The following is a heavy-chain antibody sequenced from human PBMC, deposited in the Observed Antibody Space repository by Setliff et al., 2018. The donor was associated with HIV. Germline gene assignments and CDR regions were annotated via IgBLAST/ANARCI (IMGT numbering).Heavy chain of an antibody. CDR3: VKDPYGGKGYFQY. V-gene: IGHV3-23*01. Sequence: GGSLRLSCAASGFAFSDYAMSWVRQAPGKGLEWVSAIIGSGDTTYYADSVKGRFTISRDNSKNTLYLQMNSLRAEDTALYYCVKDPYGGKGYFQYWGQGTVVTVSS. J-gene: IGHJ1*01. CDR1: GFAFSDYA. D-gene: IGHD4-17*01. CDR2: IIGSGDTT.